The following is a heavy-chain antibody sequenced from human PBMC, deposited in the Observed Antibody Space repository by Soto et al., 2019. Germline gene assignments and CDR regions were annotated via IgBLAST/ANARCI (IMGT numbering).Heavy chain of an antibody. J-gene: IGHJ6*02. Sequence: EVQLVESGGGLVKPGGSLRLSCAASGFTFSNAWMNWVRQAPGKGLEWVGRIKSKTDGGTTDYAAPVKGRFTISRDDSQNRLYLQMNSMKTEDTAVYYCTKRGVAAQGGYYYYGMDVWGQGTTVTVSS. D-gene: IGHD6-6*01. CDR3: TKRGVAAQGGYYYYGMDV. CDR1: GFTFSNAW. V-gene: IGHV3-15*07. CDR2: IKSKTDGGTT.